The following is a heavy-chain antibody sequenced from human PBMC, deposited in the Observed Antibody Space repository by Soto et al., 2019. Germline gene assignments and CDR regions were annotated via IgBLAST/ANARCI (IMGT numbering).Heavy chain of an antibody. V-gene: IGHV4-59*01. CDR1: GGSISGYY. J-gene: IGHJ4*02. CDR2: VYYSGST. D-gene: IGHD5-12*01. Sequence: SETLSLTCTLSGGSISGYYWSWIRQPPGKGLEWIGYVYYSGSTKYNPSLESRVTISVDMSNNQFSLMLNSVTAADTAVYYCAKYRRTDAEGYRLDFWGQGTLVTVSS. CDR3: AKYRRTDAEGYRLDF.